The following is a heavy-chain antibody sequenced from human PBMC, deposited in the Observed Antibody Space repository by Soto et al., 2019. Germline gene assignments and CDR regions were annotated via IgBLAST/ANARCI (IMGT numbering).Heavy chain of an antibody. CDR1: GFTFSSYA. V-gene: IGHV3-53*04. CDR2: IYSGGST. Sequence: GGSLRLSCAASGFTFSSYAMSWVRQAPGKGLEWVSVIYSGGSTYYADSVKGRFTISRHNSKNTLYLQMNSLRAEDTAVYYCARESYGSGSYKRSNYYYMDVWGKGTTVTVSS. J-gene: IGHJ6*03. CDR3: ARESYGSGSYKRSNYYYMDV. D-gene: IGHD3-10*01.